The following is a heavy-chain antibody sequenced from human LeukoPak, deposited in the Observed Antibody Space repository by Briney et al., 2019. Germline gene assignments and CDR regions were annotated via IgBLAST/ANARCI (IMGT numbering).Heavy chain of an antibody. D-gene: IGHD3-10*01. Sequence: SETLSLTCNVSGGSIRGYYWSWIRQPPGKGLEWIGYIYFSGSTNYNPSLKSRVTMSVDTSKNQFSLKVSSVTAADTAVYYCASVRRGFGESSKYYSYYYMDVWGNGTTVPIS. J-gene: IGHJ6*03. V-gene: IGHV4-59*08. CDR1: GGSIRGYY. CDR2: IYFSGST. CDR3: ASVRRGFGESSKYYSYYYMDV.